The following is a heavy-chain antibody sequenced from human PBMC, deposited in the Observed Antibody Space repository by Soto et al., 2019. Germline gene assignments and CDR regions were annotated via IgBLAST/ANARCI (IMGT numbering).Heavy chain of an antibody. CDR3: ASPDTSKGVHIAAAGHYYVMDV. CDR2: INPGGGST. CDR1: GYSFTSYY. V-gene: IGHV1-46*01. Sequence: GASVKLSCKASGYSFTSYYMHWVRQAPGQGLDWMGIINPGGGSTSYAQKFQGRVTMTRDTSTSTAYMQLSSLRSEDAAVYYCASPDTSKGVHIAAAGHYYVMDVWGQGTTVTVSS. J-gene: IGHJ6*02. D-gene: IGHD6-13*01.